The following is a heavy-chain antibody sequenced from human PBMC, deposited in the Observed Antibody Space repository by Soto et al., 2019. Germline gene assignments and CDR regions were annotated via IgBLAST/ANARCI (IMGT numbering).Heavy chain of an antibody. D-gene: IGHD6-19*01. CDR3: AKALSDWNFDW. V-gene: IGHV3-23*01. Sequence: GGSLRLSCSPSGFTFSTYAMTWVRQAPGKGLEWVSAISAGAAGIYYSDSVKGRFTISRDNSKNTLYLQMDGLRAEDTAIYYCAKALSDWNFDWWGQGLLVTVSS. CDR1: GFTFSTYA. J-gene: IGHJ4*02. CDR2: ISAGAAGI.